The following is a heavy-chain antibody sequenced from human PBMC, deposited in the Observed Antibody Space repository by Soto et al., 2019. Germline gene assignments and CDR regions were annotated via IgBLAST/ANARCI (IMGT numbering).Heavy chain of an antibody. CDR1: GFTVSSNY. CDR2: IHTGGGT. CDR3: ARLALGP. Sequence: EVQLVESGGGLIQPGGSLRLSCAASGFTVSSNYMSWVRQAPGKGLEWVSVIHTGGGTYYADSVEGRFTISRDNPKNTLYLQMNSLRAEDTAVYYCARLALGPWGQGTLVTVSS. D-gene: IGHD3-16*01. J-gene: IGHJ5*02. V-gene: IGHV3-53*01.